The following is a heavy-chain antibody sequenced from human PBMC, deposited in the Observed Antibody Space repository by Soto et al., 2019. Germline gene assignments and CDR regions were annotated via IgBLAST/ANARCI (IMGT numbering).Heavy chain of an antibody. V-gene: IGHV1-46*01. CDR1: GYTFSSYY. D-gene: IGHD2-2*01. CDR2: INPSGGST. CDR3: ARDFLVGPYCSSTSFSPEASSYYVMDL. Sequence: ASVKVSCKASGYTFSSYYMHWVRQAPGQGLEWMGIINPSGGSTSYAQKFQGRVTMTRDTSTSTVYMELSSLRSEDTAVYYCARDFLVGPYCSSTSFSPEASSYYVMDLSRQGATLTFS. J-gene: IGHJ6*02.